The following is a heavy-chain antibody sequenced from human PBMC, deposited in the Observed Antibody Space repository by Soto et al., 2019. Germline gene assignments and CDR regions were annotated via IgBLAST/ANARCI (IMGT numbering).Heavy chain of an antibody. J-gene: IGHJ4*02. CDR3: ARGFCSSSSCSTSY. D-gene: IGHD2-2*01. CDR1: QFTFSSYG. Sequence: GGSLRLSCAASQFTFSSYGMNWVRQAPGKGLEWVSYISSSSSSIYYADSVKGRFTISRDNAKNSLYLQMNSLRDEDTAVYYCARGFCSSSSCSTSYWGQGTLVTVSS. CDR2: ISSSSSSI. V-gene: IGHV3-48*02.